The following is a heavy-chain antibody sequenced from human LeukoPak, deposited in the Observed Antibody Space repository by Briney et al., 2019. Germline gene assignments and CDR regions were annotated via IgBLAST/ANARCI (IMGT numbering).Heavy chain of an antibody. CDR3: AKAHLLDWLLPFDY. J-gene: IGHJ4*02. CDR1: EFTFSSYA. V-gene: IGHV3-30*18. Sequence: PGGSLRLSCAASEFTFSSYAMHWVRQAPGKGLEWGALVSYDGSDKYYADSVKGRFTISRDNSKNTLYLQMNSLRGEDTAVYYCAKAHLLDWLLPFDYWGQGTLVTVSS. D-gene: IGHD3/OR15-3a*01. CDR2: VSYDGSDK.